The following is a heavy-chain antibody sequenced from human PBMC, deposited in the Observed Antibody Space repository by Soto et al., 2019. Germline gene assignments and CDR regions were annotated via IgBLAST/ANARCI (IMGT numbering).Heavy chain of an antibody. D-gene: IGHD2-15*01. CDR1: GFTLRTYN. J-gene: IGHJ4*02. V-gene: IGHV3-48*01. Sequence: GGSLRLSCAASGFTLRTYNMNWVRQAPGKGLEWVSYISTSSDTIYYADSVKGRFTISRDNAKNSLYLQMNSLRAEDTAVYYCARTRTYNIGNWWGQGTLVTVSS. CDR3: ARTRTYNIGNW. CDR2: ISTSSDTI.